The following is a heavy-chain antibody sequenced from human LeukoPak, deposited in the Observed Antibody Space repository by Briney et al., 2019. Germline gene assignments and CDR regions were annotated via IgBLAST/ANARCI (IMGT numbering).Heavy chain of an antibody. CDR3: ARDSDASFDY. V-gene: IGHV3-74*01. Sequence: GGSLRLSCAASGFTFSRFWMHWVRQAPGKGLERVSRASSDGSSTVYADSVKGRFTISRDNAKKTLYLQMNSLRVEDTAIYYCARDSDASFDYWGRGTLVTVSS. CDR1: GFTFSRFW. CDR2: ASSDGSST. J-gene: IGHJ4*02.